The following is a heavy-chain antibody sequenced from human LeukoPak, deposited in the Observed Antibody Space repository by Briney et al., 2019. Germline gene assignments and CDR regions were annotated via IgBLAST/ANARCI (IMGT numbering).Heavy chain of an antibody. V-gene: IGHV3-30-3*01. Sequence: XXDGSNKYYADSVKGRFTISRDNSKNTLYLQMNSLRAEDTAVYYCAREQLRYFDWLLSNWFDPWGQGTLVTVSS. CDR3: AREQLRYFDWLLSNWFDP. D-gene: IGHD3-9*01. CDR2: XXDGSNK. J-gene: IGHJ5*02.